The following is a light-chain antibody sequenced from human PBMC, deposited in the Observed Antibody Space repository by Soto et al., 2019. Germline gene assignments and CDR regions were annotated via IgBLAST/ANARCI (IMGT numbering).Light chain of an antibody. Sequence: ELVVTQSPATLSVSPGARVTLSCRASQSVRNKVAWYQQKPGQTPSVIIYDTSTRAADIPARFSGSKSGAEFTLNLHSLQSEDGEVYDCQPYNNWPLTFGGGTKVDI. V-gene: IGKV3-15*01. CDR2: DTS. J-gene: IGKJ4*01. CDR1: QSVRNK. CDR3: QPYNNWPLT.